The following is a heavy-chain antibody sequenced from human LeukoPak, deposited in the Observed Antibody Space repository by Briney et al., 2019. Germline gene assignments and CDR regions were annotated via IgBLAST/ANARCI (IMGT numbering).Heavy chain of an antibody. D-gene: IGHD6-13*01. J-gene: IGHJ6*02. Sequence: ASVKVSCKASGYTFTSYDINWVRQATGQGLEWMGWMNPNSGNTGYAQKFQGRVTMTRNTSISTAYMELSSLRSEDTAVYYCARAARYSSSWYISYYYYGMDVWGQGTTVTVSS. CDR1: GYTFTSYD. CDR2: MNPNSGNT. V-gene: IGHV1-8*01. CDR3: ARAARYSSSWYISYYYYGMDV.